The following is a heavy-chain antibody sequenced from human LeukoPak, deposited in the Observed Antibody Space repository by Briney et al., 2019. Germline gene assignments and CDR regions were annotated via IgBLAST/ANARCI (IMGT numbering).Heavy chain of an antibody. Sequence: PGRSLRLSCAASGFTFSSYGMHWVRQAPGKGLEWVAVISYDGSNKYYADSVKGRFTISRDNSKNTLYLQMNSLRAKDTAVYYCAKEANIVVVPAARYYYGMDVWGKGTTVTVSS. CDR2: ISYDGSNK. CDR3: AKEANIVVVPAARYYYGMDV. D-gene: IGHD2-2*01. J-gene: IGHJ6*04. CDR1: GFTFSSYG. V-gene: IGHV3-30*18.